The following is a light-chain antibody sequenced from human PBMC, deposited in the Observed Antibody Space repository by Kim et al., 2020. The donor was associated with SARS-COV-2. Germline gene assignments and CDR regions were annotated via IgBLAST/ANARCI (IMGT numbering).Light chain of an antibody. CDR2: DAS. J-gene: IGKJ5*01. Sequence: ASLSLSPGERATLSCRASQSLGNYLAWYQHNPGQAPRLLIYDASNRATGIPARFSGSGSGTDFTLTISSLEPEDFAIYYCQQRGSFGQGTRLEIK. V-gene: IGKV3-11*01. CDR3: QQRGS. CDR1: QSLGNY.